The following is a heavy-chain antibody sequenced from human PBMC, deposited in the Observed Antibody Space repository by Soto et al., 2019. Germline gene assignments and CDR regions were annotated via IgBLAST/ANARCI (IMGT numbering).Heavy chain of an antibody. J-gene: IGHJ4*02. V-gene: IGHV4-61*01. D-gene: IGHD3-16*01. CDR2: IYYSGST. Sequence: SETLTFTCTVSGASVSSGRFYWSWIRQPPGKGLEWIGYIYYSGSTDYNPSLKSRVTISVDTSKNQFSLKVSSVTAADTAVYYCARAPKIKNASFDYWGQGSLVTVSS. CDR3: ARAPKIKNASFDY. CDR1: GASVSSGRFY.